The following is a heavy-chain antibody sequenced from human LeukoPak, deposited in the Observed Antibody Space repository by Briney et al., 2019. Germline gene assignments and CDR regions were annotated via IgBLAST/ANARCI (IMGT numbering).Heavy chain of an antibody. J-gene: IGHJ4*02. Sequence: GASVKVSCKASGYTFTGYYTHWVRQAPGQGLEWMGWINPNSGGTNYAQKFQGRVTMTRDKSISTAYMELSRLRSDDTAVYYCARERGLEPFDYWGQGTLVTVSS. CDR1: GYTFTGYY. CDR2: INPNSGGT. CDR3: ARERGLEPFDY. D-gene: IGHD1-1*01. V-gene: IGHV1-2*02.